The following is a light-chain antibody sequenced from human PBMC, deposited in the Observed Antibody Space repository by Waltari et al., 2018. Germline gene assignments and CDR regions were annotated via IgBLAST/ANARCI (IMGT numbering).Light chain of an antibody. CDR1: SLTKHY. CDR2: GQN. V-gene: IGLV3-19*01. CDR3: NSRDSSGTHVV. J-gene: IGLJ2*01. Sequence: SSELTQDPAVSVALGQPVRITCHGDSLTKHYASWYQQKSGQTPIFVIFGQNNRPPGIPDRFSCSSSGNTASLTITGALPEDEADYYCNSRDSSGTHVVFGGGTRLTVL.